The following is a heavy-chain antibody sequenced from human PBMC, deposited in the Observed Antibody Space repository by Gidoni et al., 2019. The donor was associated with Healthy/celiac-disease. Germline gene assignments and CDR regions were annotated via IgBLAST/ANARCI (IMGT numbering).Heavy chain of an antibody. J-gene: IGHJ4*02. CDR1: GFTFGDYD. CDR3: AREDLYYYDSSGYYDY. Sequence: QVQLVESGGGLVKPGGSLRLSCSASGFTFGDYDMSWIRQPPGKGLECVSYIISSSSYTNYADSVKGRFTISRDNAKNSLYLQMNSLRAEDTAVYYCAREDLYYYDSSGYYDYWGQGTLVTVSS. CDR2: IISSSSYT. D-gene: IGHD3-22*01. V-gene: IGHV3-11*06.